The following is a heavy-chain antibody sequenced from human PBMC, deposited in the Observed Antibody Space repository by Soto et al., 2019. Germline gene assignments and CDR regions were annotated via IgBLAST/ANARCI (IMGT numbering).Heavy chain of an antibody. J-gene: IGHJ5*02. Sequence: QLQLQESGPGLVKPSETLSLTCTVSGGSISSSSYYWGWIRQPPGKGLEWIGSIYYSGSTYYNPSLKSRVTISVDMSKNQFSLKLSSVTAADTAVYYCARLPDYGDYPDWFDPWGQGTLVTVSS. D-gene: IGHD4-17*01. V-gene: IGHV4-39*01. CDR1: GGSISSSSYY. CDR3: ARLPDYGDYPDWFDP. CDR2: IYYSGST.